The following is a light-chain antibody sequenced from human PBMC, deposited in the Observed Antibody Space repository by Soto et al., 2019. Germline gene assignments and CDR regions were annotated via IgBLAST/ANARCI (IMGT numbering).Light chain of an antibody. V-gene: IGKV1-39*01. CDR1: QSISSY. CDR2: AAS. J-gene: IGKJ4*01. CDR3: QQSYSTPRLT. Sequence: DIQMTQSPSSRSSSVGDRVTITCRASQSISSYLNWYQQKPGKAPKLLIYAASSLQSGVPSRFSGSGSGTDFTLTISSLQPEDFATYYCQQSYSTPRLTFGGGTKVDI.